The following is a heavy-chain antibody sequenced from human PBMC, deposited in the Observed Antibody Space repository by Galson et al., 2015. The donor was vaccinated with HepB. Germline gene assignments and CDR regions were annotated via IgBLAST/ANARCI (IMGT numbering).Heavy chain of an antibody. CDR2: ISYDQKNK. V-gene: IGHV3-30*03. J-gene: IGHJ6*03. CDR3: ARDPTVTTPGYYYFYMDV. CDR1: GFTFSNYG. D-gene: IGHD4-11*01. Sequence: SLRLSCAASGFTFSNYGMHWVRQAPGKGLEWVAVISYDQKNKYYVDSLKGRFTISRDNSKNTLYLQMNSLRAEDTAVYYCARDPTVTTPGYYYFYMDVWGKGATVTVSS.